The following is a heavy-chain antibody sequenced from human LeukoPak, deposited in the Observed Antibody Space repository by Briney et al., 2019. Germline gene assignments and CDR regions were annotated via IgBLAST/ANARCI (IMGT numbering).Heavy chain of an antibody. Sequence: GRSLRLSCAASGFTFSSYGMHWVRQAPGTGLEWVAVISYDGNNKYYADSVKGRFTISRDNSKNTLYLQMNSLRAEDTAVYYCAKVVVRDSSGYYRYYFDYWGQGTLVTVSS. D-gene: IGHD3-22*01. V-gene: IGHV3-30*18. CDR3: AKVVVRDSSGYYRYYFDY. CDR2: ISYDGNNK. J-gene: IGHJ4*02. CDR1: GFTFSSYG.